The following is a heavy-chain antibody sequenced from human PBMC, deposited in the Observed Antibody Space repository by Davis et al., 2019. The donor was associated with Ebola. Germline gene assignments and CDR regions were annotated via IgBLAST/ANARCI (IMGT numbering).Heavy chain of an antibody. CDR1: GYTFTSYD. CDR3: AKEDEAPDM. Sequence: ASVKVSCKASGYTFTSYDINWVRQAPGQGLEWMGLIHPRDGNTIYAQTFQGRLTMTRDTATDTVDMELSSLTSDDTAVYYCAKEDEAPDMWGQGTVVTVSS. J-gene: IGHJ3*02. CDR2: IHPRDGNT. V-gene: IGHV1-46*01. D-gene: IGHD6-6*01.